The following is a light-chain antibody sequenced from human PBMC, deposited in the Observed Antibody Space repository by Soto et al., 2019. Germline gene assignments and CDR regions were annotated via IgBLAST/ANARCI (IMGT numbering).Light chain of an antibody. V-gene: IGKV3-15*01. Sequence: VMTQSPATLSVSPGESATLSCRASQSISTHLAWFQQKPGQAPRLLIYGASTRATGVQARFSGSGSGTDFTLTISSLQSEDFAVYYCQHYDNWPPMYTFGQGTKLEIK. CDR1: QSISTH. CDR3: QHYDNWPPMYT. J-gene: IGKJ2*01. CDR2: GAS.